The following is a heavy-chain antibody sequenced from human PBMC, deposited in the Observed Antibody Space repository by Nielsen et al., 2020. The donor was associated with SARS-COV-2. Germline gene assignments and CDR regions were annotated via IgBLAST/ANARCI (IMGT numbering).Heavy chain of an antibody. J-gene: IGHJ6*03. CDR2: IYYSGST. CDR1: GGSISSYY. Sequence: SETLSLTCTVSGGSISSYYWSWIRQHPGKGLEWIGYIYYSGSTYYNPSLKSRVTISVDTSKNQFSLKLSSVTAADTAVYYCARTVTTVVYYMDVWGKGTTVTVSS. V-gene: IGHV4-59*06. D-gene: IGHD4-11*01. CDR3: ARTVTTVVYYMDV.